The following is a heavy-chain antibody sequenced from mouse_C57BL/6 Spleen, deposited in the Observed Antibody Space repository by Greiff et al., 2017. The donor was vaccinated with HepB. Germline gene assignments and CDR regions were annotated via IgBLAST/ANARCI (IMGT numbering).Heavy chain of an antibody. D-gene: IGHD1-1*01. J-gene: IGHJ2*01. CDR2: IDPSDSYT. CDR3: ARSNYGSSYELDY. V-gene: IGHV1-69*01. CDR1: GYTFTSCW. Sequence: QVQLKQPGAELVMPGASVKLSCKASGYTFTSCWMHWVKQRPGQGLEWIGEIDPSDSYTNYNQKFKGKSTLTVDKSSSTAYMQLSSLTSEDSAVYYCARSNYGSSYELDYWGQGTTLTVSS.